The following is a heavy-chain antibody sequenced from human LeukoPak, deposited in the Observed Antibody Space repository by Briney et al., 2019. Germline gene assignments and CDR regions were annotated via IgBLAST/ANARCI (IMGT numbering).Heavy chain of an antibody. V-gene: IGHV4-39*01. D-gene: IGHD6-13*01. J-gene: IGHJ4*02. CDR2: IYYSGST. CDR3: ARGGIAEDY. CDR1: GGSISSSSYH. Sequence: SETLSLTCTVSGGSISSSSYHWGWIRQPPGKGLEWIGSIYYSGSTYYNPSLKSRVTISVDTSKNQFSLKLSSVTAADTAVYYCARGGIAEDYWGQGTLVTVSS.